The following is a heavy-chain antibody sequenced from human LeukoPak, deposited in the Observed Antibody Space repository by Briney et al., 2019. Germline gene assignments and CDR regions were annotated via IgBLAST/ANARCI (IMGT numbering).Heavy chain of an antibody. Sequence: SVKVSCKASGGTFSSYAISCVRQAPGQGLEWMGGIIPIFGTANYAQKFQGRVTITADESTSTAYMELSSLRSEDTAVYYCARDATYQLLYAYYRGQGTLVTVSS. CDR2: IIPIFGTA. J-gene: IGHJ4*02. D-gene: IGHD2-2*02. V-gene: IGHV1-69*13. CDR3: ARDATYQLLYAYY. CDR1: GGTFSSYA.